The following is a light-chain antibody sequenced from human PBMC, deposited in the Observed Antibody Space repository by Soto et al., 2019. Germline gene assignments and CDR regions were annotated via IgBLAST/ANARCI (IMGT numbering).Light chain of an antibody. CDR3: QQYNSSSWT. J-gene: IGKJ1*01. Sequence: IEMTQSPSTLSTSLGDRVTITCRASQSISSWFAWYQQKPGKAPKLLIYDASSLESGVPSRSRGSGSGTEFTLTISSLQPDDFATYYCQQYNSSSWTFGQGTKVDIK. CDR1: QSISSW. CDR2: DAS. V-gene: IGKV1-5*01.